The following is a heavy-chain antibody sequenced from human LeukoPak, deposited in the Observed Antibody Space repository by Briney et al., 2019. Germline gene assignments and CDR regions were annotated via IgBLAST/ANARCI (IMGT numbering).Heavy chain of an antibody. J-gene: IGHJ4*02. D-gene: IGHD4-17*01. CDR2: ISGSGGTT. V-gene: IGHV3-23*01. CDR1: EFTFSRYA. CDR3: AKDFAGDRDY. Sequence: GGSLRLSCVASEFTFSRYAMSWVRQAPGKGLEWVSAISGSGGTTFYADSVKGRFTISRDNSKNTLYLQMNSLRAEDTAVYYCAKDFAGDRDYWGQGTLVTVSS.